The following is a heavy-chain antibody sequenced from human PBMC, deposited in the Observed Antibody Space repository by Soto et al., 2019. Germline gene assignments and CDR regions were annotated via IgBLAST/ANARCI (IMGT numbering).Heavy chain of an antibody. D-gene: IGHD3-10*01. J-gene: IGHJ4*02. Sequence: SETLSLTCAVYGGSFSGYYWSWIRQPPGKGLEWIGEINHSGSTNYNPSLKSRVTISVDTSKNQFSLKLSSVTAADTAVYYCARGRTMVRGSGPADYWGQGTLVTVSS. CDR3: ARGRTMVRGSGPADY. CDR2: INHSGST. V-gene: IGHV4-34*01. CDR1: GGSFSGYY.